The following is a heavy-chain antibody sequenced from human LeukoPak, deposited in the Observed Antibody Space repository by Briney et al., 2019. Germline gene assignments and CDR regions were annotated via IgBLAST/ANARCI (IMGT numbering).Heavy chain of an antibody. CDR1: GFTFNNYA. CDR2: ISDGGGST. J-gene: IGHJ4*02. V-gene: IGHV3-23*01. D-gene: IGHD5-18*01. Sequence: GGSLRLSCAASGFTFNNYAMSWVRQAPGKGLEWVSAISDGGGSTYYADSVKGRFTISGDNSKNTLFLQMNSLRAEDTAVYYCAKDRRYSYGHFDYWGQGALVTVSS. CDR3: AKDRRYSYGHFDY.